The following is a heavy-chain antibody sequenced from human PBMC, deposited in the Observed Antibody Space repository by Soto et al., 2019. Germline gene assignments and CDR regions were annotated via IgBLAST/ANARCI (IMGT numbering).Heavy chain of an antibody. D-gene: IGHD3-10*01. CDR2: IGTAGDT. V-gene: IGHV3-13*01. CDR3: ARGPYGSGSPIAPYYFDY. CDR1: GFTFRSYD. J-gene: IGHJ4*02. Sequence: EVQLVESGGGLVQPGGSLILSCAASGFTFRSYDMHWVRQATGKGLEWVSAIGTAGDTYYPGSVKGRFTISRENAKNSLYLQMNSLRAGDTAVYYCARGPYGSGSPIAPYYFDYWGQGTLVTVS.